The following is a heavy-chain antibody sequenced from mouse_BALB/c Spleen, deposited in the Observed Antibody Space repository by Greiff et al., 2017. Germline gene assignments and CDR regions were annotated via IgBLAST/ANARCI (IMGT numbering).Heavy chain of an antibody. D-gene: IGHD2-1*01. J-gene: IGHJ4*01. CDR3: TRDLYRSYYYAMDY. CDR1: GYSSTSVFY. CDR2: IRYDGSN. Sequence: EVQLQESGLGLVKPSQSLSFICFVTGYSSTSVFYWNWIRQFPGNKLEWMGYIRYDGSNNYNPSIKNRISITRDTSKNQFFLKLNSVTTEDTATYYCTRDLYRSYYYAMDYWGQGTSVTVSS. V-gene: IGHV3-6*02.